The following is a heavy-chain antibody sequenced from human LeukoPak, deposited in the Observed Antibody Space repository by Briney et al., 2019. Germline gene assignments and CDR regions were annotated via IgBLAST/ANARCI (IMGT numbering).Heavy chain of an antibody. CDR2: IYTSGST. J-gene: IGHJ4*02. Sequence: SQTLSLTCTVSGGSISSGSYYWSWIRQPAGKGLEGIGRIYTSGSTNYNPSLKSRVTISVDTSKNQFSLKLSSVTAADTAVYYCARSPYCSSTSCYVKFDYWGQGTLVTVSS. CDR1: GGSISSGSYY. CDR3: ARSPYCSSTSCYVKFDY. D-gene: IGHD2-2*01. V-gene: IGHV4-61*02.